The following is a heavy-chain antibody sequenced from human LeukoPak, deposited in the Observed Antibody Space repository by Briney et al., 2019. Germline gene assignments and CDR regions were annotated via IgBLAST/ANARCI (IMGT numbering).Heavy chain of an antibody. D-gene: IGHD2-15*01. CDR1: GGTFSSYA. J-gene: IGHJ5*02. Sequence: SVKVSCKASGGTFSSYAISWVRQAPGQGLEWMGRIIPIFGTANYAQKFQGRVTITTDEYTSPAYMELSSLRSEDTAVYYCARDPLYCSGGSCHNWFDPWGQGTLVTVSS. CDR3: ARDPLYCSGGSCHNWFDP. V-gene: IGHV1-69*05. CDR2: IIPIFGTA.